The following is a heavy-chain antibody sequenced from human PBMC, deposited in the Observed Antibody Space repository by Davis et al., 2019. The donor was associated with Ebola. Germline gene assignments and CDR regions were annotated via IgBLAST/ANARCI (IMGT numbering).Heavy chain of an antibody. CDR3: ARTLYYFDY. V-gene: IGHV4-39*01. CDR2: IYYSGST. J-gene: IGHJ4*02. Sequence: MPSETLSLTCTVSGGSISSDEYYWSWIRQPPGKGLEWIGSIYYSGSTYYNPSLKSRVTISVDTSKNQFSLKLSSVTAADTAVYYCARTLYYFDYWGQGTLVTVSS. CDR1: GGSISSDEYY.